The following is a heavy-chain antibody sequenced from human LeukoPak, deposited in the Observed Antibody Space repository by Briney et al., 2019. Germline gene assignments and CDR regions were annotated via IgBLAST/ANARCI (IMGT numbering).Heavy chain of an antibody. J-gene: IGHJ2*01. CDR1: GFTFSSYS. D-gene: IGHD3-22*01. V-gene: IGHV3-21*01. Sequence: GGSLRLSCAASGFTFSSYSMNWVRQAPGKGLEWVSSISSSSSYIYYADSVKGRFTISRDNAKNSLYLQMNSLRAEDTAVYYCARAHYDSSGYYHYWCFDLWGRGTLVTVSS. CDR3: ARAHYDSSGYYHYWCFDL. CDR2: ISSSSSYI.